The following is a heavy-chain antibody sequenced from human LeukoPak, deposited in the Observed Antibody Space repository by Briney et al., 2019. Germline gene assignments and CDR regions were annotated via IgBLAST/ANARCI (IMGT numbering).Heavy chain of an antibody. CDR3: ARDRGSGYDYLGVKYYYYGMDV. Sequence: PGGSLRLSCAASGFTFSTYSMSWIRQPPGKGLEWIGYIYYSGSTNYNPSLKSRVTISVDTSKNQFSLRLSSVTAADTAVYYCARDRGSGYDYLGVKYYYYGMDVWGQGTTVTVSS. CDR1: GFTFSTYS. D-gene: IGHD5-12*01. CDR2: IYYSGST. V-gene: IGHV4-59*01. J-gene: IGHJ6*02.